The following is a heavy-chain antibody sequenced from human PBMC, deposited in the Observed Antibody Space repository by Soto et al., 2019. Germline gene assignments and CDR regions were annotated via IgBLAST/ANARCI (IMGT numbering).Heavy chain of an antibody. CDR3: AKVGIAARRYFDY. V-gene: IGHV3-23*01. CDR2: ISGSGGST. D-gene: IGHD6-6*01. J-gene: IGHJ4*02. Sequence: GGSLRLSCAASGFTFSSYAMSWVRQAPGKGLEWVSAISGSGGSTYYADSVKGRFTIPRDNSKNTLYLQMNSLRAEDTAVYYCAKVGIAARRYFDYWGQGTLVTVSS. CDR1: GFTFSSYA.